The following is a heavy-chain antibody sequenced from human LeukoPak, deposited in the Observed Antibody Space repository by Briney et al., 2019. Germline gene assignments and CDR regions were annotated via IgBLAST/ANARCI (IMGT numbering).Heavy chain of an antibody. CDR2: ISGSGGST. CDR3: AELGITMIGGV. D-gene: IGHD3-10*02. CDR1: GFTFSSHG. Sequence: GGSLRLSCVASGFTFSSHGMSWVRQAPGKGLEWVSAISGSGGSTFYADSVKGRFSISRDNSKDTLYLQMNSLRVDDTAVYYCAELGITMIGGVWGKGTTVTISS. J-gene: IGHJ6*04. V-gene: IGHV3-23*01.